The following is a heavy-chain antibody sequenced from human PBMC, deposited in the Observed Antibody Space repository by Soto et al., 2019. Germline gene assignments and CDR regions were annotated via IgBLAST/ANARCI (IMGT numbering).Heavy chain of an antibody. V-gene: IGHV4-39*01. CDR2: TYYNGNA. Sequence: SVTLPLTCTVSCGSSDGSNDYWDWIRQPPGKGLEWIGTTYYNGNAYYNPSLKSRVTMSVDTSKNQFSLKLISVTAADTAVYYCARHFVAVVIKGWGYWGQGTLVTVSS. CDR3: ARHFVAVVIKGWGY. CDR1: CGSSDGSNDY. J-gene: IGHJ4*02. D-gene: IGHD3-22*01.